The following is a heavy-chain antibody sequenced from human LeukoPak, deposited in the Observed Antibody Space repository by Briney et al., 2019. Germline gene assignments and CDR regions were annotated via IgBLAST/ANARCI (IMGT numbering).Heavy chain of an antibody. J-gene: IGHJ4*02. CDR1: GFTFRSYW. Sequence: GGSLRLSXAASGFTFRSYWMSWVRQAPGKGLEWVANIKQDGSEKYYVDSVKGRFTISRDNAKNSLSLQMNSLRAEDTAVYYCARERGYFAYWGQGTLVTASS. D-gene: IGHD3-10*01. CDR2: IKQDGSEK. V-gene: IGHV3-7*01. CDR3: ARERGYFAY.